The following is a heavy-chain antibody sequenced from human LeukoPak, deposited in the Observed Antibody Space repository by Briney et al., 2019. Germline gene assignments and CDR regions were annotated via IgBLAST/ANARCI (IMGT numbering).Heavy chain of an antibody. D-gene: IGHD2-2*01. CDR3: ARGGGYCSSTSCPIGGGMDV. CDR1: GYTFTSYG. V-gene: IGHV1-18*04. Sequence: GASVKVSCKASGYTFTSYGISWVRQAPGQGLEWMGWISAYNGNTNYAQKLQGRVTMTTDTSTSTAYMGLRSLRSDDTAVYYCARGGGYCSSTSCPIGGGMDVWGKGTTVTVSS. J-gene: IGHJ6*04. CDR2: ISAYNGNT.